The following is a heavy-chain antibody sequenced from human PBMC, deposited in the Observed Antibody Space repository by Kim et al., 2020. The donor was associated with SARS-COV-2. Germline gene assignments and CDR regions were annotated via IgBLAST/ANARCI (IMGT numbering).Heavy chain of an antibody. CDR3: ARGYHSVTMVRGVTLTHFDY. V-gene: IGHV3-48*02. J-gene: IGHJ4*02. Sequence: RFTISRDNAKNSLYLQMNSLRDEDTAVYYCARGYHSVTMVRGVTLTHFDYWGQGTLVTVSS. D-gene: IGHD3-10*01.